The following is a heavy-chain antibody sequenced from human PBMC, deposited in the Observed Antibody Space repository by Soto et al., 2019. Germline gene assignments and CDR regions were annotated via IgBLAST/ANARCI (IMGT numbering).Heavy chain of an antibody. CDR3: ASSSLYGSGSNAYYYYDYGMDV. CDR1: GGSISSYY. D-gene: IGHD3-10*01. Sequence: SETLSLTCTVSGGSISSYYWSWIRQPAGKGLEWIGRIYTSGSTNYNPSLKSRVTMSVDTSKNQFSLKLSSVTAADTAVYYCASSSLYGSGSNAYYYYDYGMDVWGQGTTVTVSS. CDR2: IYTSGST. J-gene: IGHJ6*02. V-gene: IGHV4-4*07.